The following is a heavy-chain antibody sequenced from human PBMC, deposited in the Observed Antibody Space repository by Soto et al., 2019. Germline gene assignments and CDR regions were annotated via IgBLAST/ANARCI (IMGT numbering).Heavy chain of an antibody. CDR2: INHSGST. D-gene: IGHD4-17*01. Sequence: SDTLSLTCAVYGLSFSGYYWSWIRPPPGKGLEWIGEINHSGSTNYTPSLKSRLTISVDTSKNQFSLKLNSVTAPDGAVYHCGRVYGDSFDYWGQGTLVTVSS. V-gene: IGHV4-34*01. J-gene: IGHJ4*02. CDR3: GRVYGDSFDY. CDR1: GLSFSGYY.